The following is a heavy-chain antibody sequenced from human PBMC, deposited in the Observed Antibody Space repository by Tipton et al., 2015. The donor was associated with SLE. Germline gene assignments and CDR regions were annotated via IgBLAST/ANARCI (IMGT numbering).Heavy chain of an antibody. D-gene: IGHD3-3*01. CDR3: AREIRFLEWLPYYYYMDV. CDR2: IYYSGST. CDR1: GGSISRSNYY. V-gene: IGHV4-39*07. J-gene: IGHJ6*03. Sequence: TLSLTCTVSGGSISRSNYYWGWIRRPPGRGLEWIGTIYYSGSTYYNPSLKSRVTISVDTSKNQFSLKLSSVTAADTAVYYCAREIRFLEWLPYYYYMDVWGKGTTVTVSS.